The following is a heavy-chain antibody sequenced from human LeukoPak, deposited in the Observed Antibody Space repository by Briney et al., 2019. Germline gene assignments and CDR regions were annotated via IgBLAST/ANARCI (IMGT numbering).Heavy chain of an antibody. D-gene: IGHD2-21*01. CDR3: ARDEGLYCGGDCPNGY. CDR1: GYTFTSYG. V-gene: IGHV1-18*01. CDR2: ISAYNGNT. J-gene: IGHJ4*02. Sequence: ASVKVSCKASGYTFTSYGIGWVRQAPGQGLEWMGWISAYNGNTNYAQKLQGRVTMTTDTSTCTAYMELRSLRSDDTAVYYCARDEGLYCGGDCPNGYWGQGTLVTVSS.